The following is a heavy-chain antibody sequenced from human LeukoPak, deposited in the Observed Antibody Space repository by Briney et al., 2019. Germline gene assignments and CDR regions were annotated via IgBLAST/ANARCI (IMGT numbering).Heavy chain of an antibody. CDR2: IIPILGIA. CDR1: GGTFSSYA. Sequence: GASVKVSCKASGGTFSSYAISWVRQAPGQGLEWMGRIIPILGIANYAQKFQGRVTITADKSTSTAYMELSSLRSEDTAVYYCATVDTAMVNFDYWGQGTLVTVSS. V-gene: IGHV1-69*04. D-gene: IGHD5-18*01. J-gene: IGHJ4*02. CDR3: ATVDTAMVNFDY.